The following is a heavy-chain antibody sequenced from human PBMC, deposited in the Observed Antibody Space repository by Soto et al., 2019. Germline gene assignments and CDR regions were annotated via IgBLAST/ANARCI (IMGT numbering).Heavy chain of an antibody. CDR3: ARAFNYYDSSGYYSSLGYFDY. Sequence: SETLSLTCTVSGGSISSYYWSWIRQPPGKGLEWIGYIYCSGSTNYNPSLKSRVTISVDTSKNQFSLKLSSVTAADTAVYYCARAFNYYDSSGYYSSLGYFDYWGQGTLVTVSS. D-gene: IGHD3-22*01. J-gene: IGHJ4*02. CDR1: GGSISSYY. V-gene: IGHV4-59*01. CDR2: IYCSGST.